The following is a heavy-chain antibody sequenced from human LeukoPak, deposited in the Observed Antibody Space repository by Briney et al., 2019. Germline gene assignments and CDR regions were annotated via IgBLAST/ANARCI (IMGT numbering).Heavy chain of an antibody. Sequence: GGSLRLSCAASGFTFSSYAMSWVRQAPGKGLDWVSAITDDGGGTYYADSVKGRFTISRDNSKNTLYLQMNSLRAEDTAVYYCANYGDYGCLHYWGQGTLVTVSS. CDR3: ANYGDYGCLHY. V-gene: IGHV3-23*01. D-gene: IGHD4-17*01. J-gene: IGHJ4*02. CDR2: ITDDGGGT. CDR1: GFTFSSYA.